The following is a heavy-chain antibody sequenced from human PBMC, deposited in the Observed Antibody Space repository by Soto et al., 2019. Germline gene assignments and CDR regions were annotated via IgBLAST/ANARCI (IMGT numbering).Heavy chain of an antibody. CDR3: ARIARFSANYGIVVVPAASHFDY. V-gene: IGHV4-34*01. CDR1: GGSFSGYY. Sequence: SETLSLTCAVYGGSFSGYYWSWIRQPPGKGLEWIGEINHCGSTNYNPSLKSRVTISVDTSKNQFSLKLSSVTAADTAVYYCARIARFSANYGIVVVPAASHFDYWGQGTLVTVSS. CDR2: INHCGST. D-gene: IGHD2-2*01. J-gene: IGHJ4*02.